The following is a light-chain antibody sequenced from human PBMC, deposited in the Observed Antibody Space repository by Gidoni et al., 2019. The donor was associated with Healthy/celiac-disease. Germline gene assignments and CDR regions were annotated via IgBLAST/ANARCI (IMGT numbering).Light chain of an antibody. Sequence: IVLTQSPDCLAVSLGERPTINCKSSQCILYDTNNKNSVAWYQQQPGQPPKLLIYWASTRESGVPDRFSGSGSGTDFTLTISILQAEDVAVYYCQQYYSTPYTFGQGTKLEIK. J-gene: IGKJ2*01. CDR2: WAS. V-gene: IGKV4-1*01. CDR1: QCILYDTNNKNS. CDR3: QQYYSTPYT.